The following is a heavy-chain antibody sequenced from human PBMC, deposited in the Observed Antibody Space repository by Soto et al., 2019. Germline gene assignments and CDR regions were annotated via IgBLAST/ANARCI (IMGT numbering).Heavy chain of an antibody. CDR3: AREITMVRGVIRY. J-gene: IGHJ4*02. Sequence: SCAASGFTFSSYWMSWVRQAPGKGLEWVANIKQDGSEKYYVDSVKGRFTISRDNAKNSLYLQMNSLRAEDTAVYYCAREITMVRGVIRYWGQGTLVTVSS. D-gene: IGHD3-10*01. V-gene: IGHV3-7*01. CDR2: IKQDGSEK. CDR1: GFTFSSYW.